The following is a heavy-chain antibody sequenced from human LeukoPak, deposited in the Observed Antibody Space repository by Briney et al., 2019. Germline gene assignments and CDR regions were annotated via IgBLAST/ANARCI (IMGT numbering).Heavy chain of an antibody. CDR1: GFTVSSNY. CDR3: ARGPSNYFYYYYGMDV. J-gene: IGHJ6*02. CDR2: IYSGGST. Sequence: HSGGSLRLSCAASGFTVSSNYMSWVRQAPGKGLEWVSVIYSGGSTYYADSVKGRFTISRDNSKNTLYLQMNSLRAEDTAVYYCARGPSNYFYYYYGMDVWGQGTTVTVSS. D-gene: IGHD4-11*01. V-gene: IGHV3-66*01.